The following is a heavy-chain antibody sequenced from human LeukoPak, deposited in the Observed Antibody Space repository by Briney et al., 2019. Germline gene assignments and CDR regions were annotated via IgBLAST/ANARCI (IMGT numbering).Heavy chain of an antibody. Sequence: GSSVKVSCKASGGTFSSYAISWLRQAPGQGLEWMGRIIPIFGIANYAQKFQGRVTITADKSTSTAYMELSSLRSEDTAVYFCVRAAAAIRYFDWLLLDWGQGTLVTVSS. CDR2: IIPIFGIA. CDR1: GGTFSSYA. CDR3: VRAAAAIRYFDWLLLD. J-gene: IGHJ4*02. D-gene: IGHD3-9*01. V-gene: IGHV1-69*04.